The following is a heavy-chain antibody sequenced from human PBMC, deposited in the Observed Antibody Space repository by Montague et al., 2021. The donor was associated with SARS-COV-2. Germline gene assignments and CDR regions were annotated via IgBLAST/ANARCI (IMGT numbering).Heavy chain of an antibody. V-gene: IGHV6-1*01. CDR3: ASSGITLTGLDAFDI. CDR1: RDSVASKSVA. Sequence: CAISRDSVASKSVAWNWIRQSPSRGLEWLGSTYYRSKWDSDYAESVKRRLVITPDTSKNQVSLQLNSVIPEDTAVYFCASSGITLTGLDAFDIWGQGTMVTVSS. CDR2: TYYRSKWDS. J-gene: IGHJ3*02. D-gene: IGHD3-9*01.